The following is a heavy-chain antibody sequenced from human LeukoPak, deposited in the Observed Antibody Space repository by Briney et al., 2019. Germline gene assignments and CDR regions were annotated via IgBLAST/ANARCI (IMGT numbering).Heavy chain of an antibody. D-gene: IGHD3-22*01. J-gene: IGHJ2*01. V-gene: IGHV3-64*01. CDR1: GFTFSSYA. CDR3: ARAPSYYDSSGYYSPRYFDL. CDR2: ISSNGGST. Sequence: GGSLRLSCAASGFTFSSYAMHWVRQAPGKGLEYVSAISSNGGSTYYANSVKGRFTISRDNSKNTLYLQMGSLRAEDMAVYYCARAPSYYDSSGYYSPRYFDLWGRGTLVTVSS.